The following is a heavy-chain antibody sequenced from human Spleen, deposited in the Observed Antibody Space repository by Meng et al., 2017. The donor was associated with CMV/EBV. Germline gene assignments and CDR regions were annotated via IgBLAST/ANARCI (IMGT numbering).Heavy chain of an antibody. V-gene: IGHV2-5*02. CDR3: AHRPGYSSSWYGVDD. D-gene: IGHD6-13*01. CDR1: GCSPITSGLG. J-gene: IGHJ4*01. Sequence: LEGARPSLMQPTQAPTLPCTFAGCSPITSGLGVGWIRQPPGKALEWLALIYWDDDNRYSPSLKSRLTITKDTSKNQVVLTMTNMDPVDTATYYCAHRPGYSSSWYGVDDWGHGTLVTVSS. CDR2: IYWDDDN.